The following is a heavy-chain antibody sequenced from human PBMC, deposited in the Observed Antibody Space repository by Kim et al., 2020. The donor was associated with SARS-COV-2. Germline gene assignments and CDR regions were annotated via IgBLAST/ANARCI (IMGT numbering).Heavy chain of an antibody. Sequence: TFSNPSLESRVTMSMDASKNQFSLKLDSVTAADTAVYYCAKLAQLGTTIDYWGRGTLVAVSS. J-gene: IGHJ4*02. V-gene: IGHV4-39*01. CDR3: AKLAQLGTTIDY. D-gene: IGHD7-27*01. CDR2: T.